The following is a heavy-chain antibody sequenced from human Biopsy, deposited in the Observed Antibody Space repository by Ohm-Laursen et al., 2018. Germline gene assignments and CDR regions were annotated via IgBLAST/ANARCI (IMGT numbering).Heavy chain of an antibody. CDR2: FYSSGGS. CDR1: GGSTNDYF. V-gene: IGHV4-4*07. J-gene: IGHJ2*01. D-gene: IGHD6-19*01. CDR3: ARTPGKAVAGRFLDL. Sequence: TLSLTCSVSGGSTNDYFWSWIRQPAGETLEWIGRFYSSGGSSYNPSLKSRISMSMDTSNNQFSLTLTSVTAADTAVYYCARTPGKAVAGRFLDLWGRGTLVTVSS.